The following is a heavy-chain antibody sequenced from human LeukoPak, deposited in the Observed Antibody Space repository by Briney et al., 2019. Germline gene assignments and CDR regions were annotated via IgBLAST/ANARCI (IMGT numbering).Heavy chain of an antibody. CDR1: GGSISSSSYY. CDR3: ASGDSSGWYAFDY. D-gene: IGHD6-19*01. Sequence: PSETLSLTCTVSGGSISSSSYYWGWIRQPPGKGLEWIGSIYYSGSTYYNPSLKSRVAISVDTSKNQFSLKLSSVTAADTAVYYCASGDSSGWYAFDYWGQGTLVTVSS. J-gene: IGHJ4*02. V-gene: IGHV4-39*01. CDR2: IYYSGST.